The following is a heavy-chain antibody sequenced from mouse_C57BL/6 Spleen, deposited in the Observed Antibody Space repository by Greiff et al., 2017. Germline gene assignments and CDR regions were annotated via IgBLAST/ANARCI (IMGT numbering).Heavy chain of an antibody. V-gene: IGHV5-9-1*02. CDR3: TRDEDYYGSSPHWYFDV. Sequence: EVMLVESGEGLVKPGGSLKLSCAASGFTFSSYAMSWVRQTPEKRLEWVAYISSGGDYLYYADTVKGRFTISRDNARNTLYLQMSSLKSEDTAMYYCTRDEDYYGSSPHWYFDVGGTGTTVTVSS. CDR2: ISSGGDYL. J-gene: IGHJ1*03. CDR1: GFTFSSYA. D-gene: IGHD1-1*01.